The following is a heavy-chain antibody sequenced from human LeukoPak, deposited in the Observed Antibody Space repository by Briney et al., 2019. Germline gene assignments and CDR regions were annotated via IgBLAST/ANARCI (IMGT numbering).Heavy chain of an antibody. V-gene: IGHV4-34*01. CDR2: IIHSGST. CDR1: GESFSGYY. D-gene: IGHD2-15*01. J-gene: IGHJ6*04. CDR3: ARGGRSSGGSSVDV. Sequence: SETLSLTCGVNGESFSGYYWTWIRQTPGKGLEWIGEIIHSGSTSYNPSLKSRVRISVDTSKNQFSLKLSSVTAADTAVYYCARGGRSSGGSSVDVWGKGTTATVSS.